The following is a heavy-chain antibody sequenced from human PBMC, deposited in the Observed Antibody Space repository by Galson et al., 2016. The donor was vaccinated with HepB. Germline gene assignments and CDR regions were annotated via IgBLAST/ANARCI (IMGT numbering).Heavy chain of an antibody. CDR2: IRSKTDGGTT. V-gene: IGHV3-15*01. J-gene: IGHJ4*02. D-gene: IGHD6-13*01. Sequence: SLRLSCAASGLTVTNAWMSWVRQAPGKGLEWVGRIRSKTDGGTTDYGAPVKGRITISRDDSKNTLHLQINNLKTEDTAVYYCTTVGIALPNTDHWGQGTVVTVSS. CDR3: TTVGIALPNTDH. CDR1: GLTVTNAW.